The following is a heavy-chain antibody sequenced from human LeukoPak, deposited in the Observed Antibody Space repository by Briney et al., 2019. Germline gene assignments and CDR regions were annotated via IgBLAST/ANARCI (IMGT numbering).Heavy chain of an antibody. CDR2: TYYRVKRYN. D-gene: IGHD5-12*01. V-gene: IGHV6-1*01. CDR3: ARAPIVATRVLAFDY. Sequence: SQTLSLTSARSVDRVSSNSASWSWVRQSPSSGLEWLGRTYYRVKRYNDYAVSVKSRITIHPHTSKNQFSLQLNSVTPEDTAVYYCARAPIVATRVLAFDYWGQGTLATVSS. J-gene: IGHJ4*02. CDR1: VDRVSSNSAS.